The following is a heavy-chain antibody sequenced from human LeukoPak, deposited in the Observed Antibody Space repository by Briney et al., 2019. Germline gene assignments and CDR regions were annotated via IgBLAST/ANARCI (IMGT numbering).Heavy chain of an antibody. V-gene: IGHV3-23*01. D-gene: IGHD6-19*01. CDR2: ISGGGITT. CDR3: PRQSYASGWNPFDY. Sequence: GGSLRLSCAASGFTFSSFAMSWVREAPGKGLEWVSTISGGGITTYYADSAKGRFTISRDNSKNTLYLQMNSLTAEDTAVYYCPRQSYASGWNPFDYWGQGILVTVSS. CDR1: GFTFSSFA. J-gene: IGHJ4*02.